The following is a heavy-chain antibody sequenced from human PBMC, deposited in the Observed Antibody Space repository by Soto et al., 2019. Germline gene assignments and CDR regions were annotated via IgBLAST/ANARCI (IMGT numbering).Heavy chain of an antibody. CDR3: AKSVAVTLGLGPFDI. CDR1: GVSVRNYD. D-gene: IGHD3-16*01. V-gene: IGHV3-23*01. Sequence: PGGSLGLGCAASGVSVRNYDMNGVRQSQGKGLEWVSAIRPSAGTTHYVDSVKGRFTTFRDNSKNTLYLEMNSLRADDTALYYCAKSVAVTLGLGPFDISGQGTMVTVSS. CDR2: IRPSAGTT. J-gene: IGHJ3*02.